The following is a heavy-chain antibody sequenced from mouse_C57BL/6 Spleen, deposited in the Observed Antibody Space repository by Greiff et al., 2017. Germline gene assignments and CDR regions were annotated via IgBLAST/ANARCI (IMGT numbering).Heavy chain of an antibody. J-gene: IGHJ2*01. D-gene: IGHD2-4*01. CDR3: AQNDF. Sequence: ESGPGLVKPSQSLSLTCSVTGYSITSGYYWNWIRQFPGNKLEWMGYISYDGSNNYNPSLKNRISITRDTSKNQFFLKLNSVTTEDTATYYCAQNDFWGQGTTLTVSS. CDR1: GYSITSGYY. V-gene: IGHV3-6*01. CDR2: ISYDGSN.